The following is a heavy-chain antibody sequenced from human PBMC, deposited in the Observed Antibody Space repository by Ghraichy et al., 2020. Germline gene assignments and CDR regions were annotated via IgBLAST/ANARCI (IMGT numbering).Heavy chain of an antibody. J-gene: IGHJ3*02. CDR1: GYTFTSYY. Sequence: ASVKVSCKASGYTFTSYYMHWVRQAPGQGLEWMGIINPSGGSTSYAQKFQGRVTMTRDTSTSTVYMELSSLRSEDTAVYYCAREEAGDEWIQLWFNAFDIWGQGTMVTVSS. CDR3: AREEAGDEWIQLWFNAFDI. D-gene: IGHD5-18*01. V-gene: IGHV1-46*01. CDR2: INPSGGST.